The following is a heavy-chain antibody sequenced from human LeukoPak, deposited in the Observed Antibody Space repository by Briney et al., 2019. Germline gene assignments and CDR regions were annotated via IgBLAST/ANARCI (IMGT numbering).Heavy chain of an antibody. CDR3: ARGGGEEFGEYDVFDY. D-gene: IGHD3-10*01. J-gene: IGHJ4*02. V-gene: IGHV4-30-2*01. Sequence: PSETLSLTCTVSGGSISNSFHWGWIRQPPGKGLEWIGYIYHSGRTYYNPSLKSRVTISIDRSKNQFSLRLSSVTAADTAVYYCARGGGEEFGEYDVFDYWGQGTLVTVSS. CDR2: IYHSGRT. CDR1: GGSISNSFH.